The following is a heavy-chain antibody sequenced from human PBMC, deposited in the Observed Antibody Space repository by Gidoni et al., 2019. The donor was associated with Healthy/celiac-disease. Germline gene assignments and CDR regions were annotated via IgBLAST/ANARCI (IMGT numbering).Heavy chain of an antibody. V-gene: IGHV3-21*01. CDR2: ISSSSSYI. D-gene: IGHD6-6*01. CDR1: GFTFSSYS. J-gene: IGHJ3*02. CDR3: ASPRRAPSIAARDDAFDI. Sequence: EVQLVESGGGLVKPGGSLRLSCAASGFTFSSYSMNWIHQAPGKGLEWVSAISSSSSYIYYADSVKGRFTISRDNAKNSLYLQMNSLRAEDTAVYYCASPRRAPSIAARDDAFDIWGQGTMVTVSS.